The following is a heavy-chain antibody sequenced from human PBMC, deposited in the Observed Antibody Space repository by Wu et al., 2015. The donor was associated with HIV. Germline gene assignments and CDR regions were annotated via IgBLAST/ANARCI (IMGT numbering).Heavy chain of an antibody. CDR1: GYTFTGYY. CDR3: AKLWSSAWDDLDF. J-gene: IGHJ3*01. Sequence: QVQLVQSGTEVKKPGASVKVSCKASGYTFTGYYMHWVRQAPGQGLECMGWINPHSGGTKYAQKFKGRVTMTGDTSISTAFMELIRLTPDDTGIYFCAKLWSSAWDDLDFWGQGTFITVSS. V-gene: IGHV1-2*02. D-gene: IGHD6-19*01. CDR2: INPHSGGT.